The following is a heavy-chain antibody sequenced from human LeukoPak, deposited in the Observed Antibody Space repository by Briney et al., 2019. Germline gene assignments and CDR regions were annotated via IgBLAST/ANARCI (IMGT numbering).Heavy chain of an antibody. CDR2: IYHSGST. Sequence: SETLSLTCAVSGGSISSGGYSWSWIRQPPGKGLEWIGYIYHSGSTHYNPSLKSRVTISGDRSKNQFSLKLSSVTAADTAVYYCARGAVDDDAFDIWGQGTMVTVSS. J-gene: IGHJ3*02. D-gene: IGHD5-12*01. CDR1: GGSISSGGYS. V-gene: IGHV4-30-2*01. CDR3: ARGAVDDDAFDI.